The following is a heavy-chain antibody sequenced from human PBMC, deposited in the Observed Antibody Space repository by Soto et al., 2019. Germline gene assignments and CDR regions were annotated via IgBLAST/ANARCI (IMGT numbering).Heavy chain of an antibody. D-gene: IGHD6-19*01. J-gene: IGHJ2*01. Sequence: SETLSLTCTVSGGSISSSSYYWSWIRQPPGKGLEWIGEINHSGSTNYNPSLTRRATLSVDTSKNQVSLKLTSVTAADTAVYYCARLASGWQYYYFDFWGRGTPVTVSS. V-gene: IGHV4-39*07. CDR3: ARLASGWQYYYFDF. CDR1: GGSISSSSYY. CDR2: INHSGST.